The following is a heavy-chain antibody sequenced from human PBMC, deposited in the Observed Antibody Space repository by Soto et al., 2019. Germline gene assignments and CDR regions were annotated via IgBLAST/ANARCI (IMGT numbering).Heavy chain of an antibody. CDR1: GFTFSDHY. J-gene: IGHJ4*02. D-gene: IGHD3-10*01. CDR2: IRNKANSYTT. V-gene: IGHV3-72*01. Sequence: EVQLVESGGGLVQPGGALRLSCAASGFTFSDHYMEWGRQAPGKGLEWVGRIRNKANSYTTEYGAYVKGRFTISRDDSKNSLSLQMNSLKTEDTAVYYCASAWFGELNYFDYWGQGTLVTVSS. CDR3: ASAWFGELNYFDY.